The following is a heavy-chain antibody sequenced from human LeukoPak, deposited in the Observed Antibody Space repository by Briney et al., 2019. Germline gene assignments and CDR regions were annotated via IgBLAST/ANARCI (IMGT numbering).Heavy chain of an antibody. V-gene: IGHV1-18*04. CDR3: ARDQGYYYDSSGYTFDY. D-gene: IGHD3-22*01. J-gene: IGHJ4*02. Sequence: ASVKVSCKASGYTFTGYYMHWVRQAPGQGLEWMGWISAYNGNTNYAQKLQGGVTMTTDTSTSTAYMELRSLRSDDTAVYYCARDQGYYYDSSGYTFDYWGQGTLVTVSS. CDR1: GYTFTGYY. CDR2: ISAYNGNT.